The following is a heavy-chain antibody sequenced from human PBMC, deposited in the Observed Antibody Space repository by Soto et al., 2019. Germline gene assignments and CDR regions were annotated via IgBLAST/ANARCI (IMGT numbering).Heavy chain of an antibody. J-gene: IGHJ4*02. CDR2: ISYDGSNK. CDR1: GFTSSSYA. CDR3: ARDTPSYCSGGSCYSWTFDY. V-gene: IGHV3-30-3*01. Sequence: GGSLRLSCAASGFTSSSYAMHWVRQAPGKGLEWVAVISYDGSNKYYADSVKGRFTISRDNSKNTLYLQMNSLRAEDTAVYYCARDTPSYCSGGSCYSWTFDYWGQGTLVTVSS. D-gene: IGHD2-15*01.